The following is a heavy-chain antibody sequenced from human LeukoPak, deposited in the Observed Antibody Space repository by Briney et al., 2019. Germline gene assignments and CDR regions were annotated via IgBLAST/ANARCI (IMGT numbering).Heavy chain of an antibody. Sequence: SETLSLTCTVSGASISSSRDYWGWIRQPAGKGLEWIGRVYNAGSNFNSGSNYNPSLKSRVTMSLDTSNNQFSLRLSSVTAADTAVYYCARERTMVGGADIWGQGTKVTVSS. J-gene: IGHJ3*02. CDR3: ARERTMVGGADI. V-gene: IGHV4-61*02. CDR1: GASISSSRDY. CDR2: VYNAGSN. D-gene: IGHD2-21*01.